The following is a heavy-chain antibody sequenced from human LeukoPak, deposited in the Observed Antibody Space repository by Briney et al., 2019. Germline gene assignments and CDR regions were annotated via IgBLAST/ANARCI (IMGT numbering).Heavy chain of an antibody. D-gene: IGHD3-22*01. Sequence: SETLSLTCTVSGASVSSVFYYWSWVRQPPGRGLEWIGYIYYSGSTNYNPSLKSRVTILVDTSKNQFSLRLRSVTAADTAVYYCARNYYDSTGYLPGLFDYWGQGTLVTVSS. CDR2: IYYSGST. J-gene: IGHJ4*02. V-gene: IGHV4-61*01. CDR3: ARNYYDSTGYLPGLFDY. CDR1: GASVSSVFYY.